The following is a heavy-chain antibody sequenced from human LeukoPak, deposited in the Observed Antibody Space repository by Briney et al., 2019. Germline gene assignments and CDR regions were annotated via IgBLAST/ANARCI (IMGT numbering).Heavy chain of an antibody. J-gene: IGHJ5*02. CDR2: MNPNSGNT. CDR3: ARSPPYYYDSSGYYLDNWFDP. V-gene: IGHV1-8*01. D-gene: IGHD3-22*01. CDR1: GYTFTSYD. Sequence: ASVKVSCKASGYTFTSYDINWVRQATGQGLEWMGWMNPNSGNTGYAQKFQGRVTTTRNTSISTAYMELSSLRSEDTAVYYCARSPPYYYDSSGYYLDNWFDPWGQGTLVTVSS.